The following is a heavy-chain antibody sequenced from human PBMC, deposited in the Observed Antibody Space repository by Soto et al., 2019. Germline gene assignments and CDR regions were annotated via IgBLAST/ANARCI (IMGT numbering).Heavy chain of an antibody. CDR3: ARQRTTVVTQAYFDY. V-gene: IGHV4-39*01. CDR2: IYHSVRT. CDR1: GESISSSSYY. Sequence: SSTLSLTCILSGESISSSSYYWGWLRQPPGKGLEWIGSIYHSVRTYYTPSLKSRVSISIDTSKNQFSLKLSSVTAADTALYYCARQRTTVVTQAYFDYWGQGALVTVSS. D-gene: IGHD2-21*02. J-gene: IGHJ4*02.